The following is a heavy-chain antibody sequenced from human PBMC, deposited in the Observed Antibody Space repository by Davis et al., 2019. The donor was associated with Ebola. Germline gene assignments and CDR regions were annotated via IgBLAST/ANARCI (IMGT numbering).Heavy chain of an antibody. D-gene: IGHD1-26*01. J-gene: IGHJ4*02. V-gene: IGHV2-5*02. CDR3: AHTPWYSGSYYFDY. Sequence: SGPTLVQPTQTLTLTCTFSGFSLSTSGVGVGWIRQPPGKALEWLALIYWDDDKRYRPSLKSRLTITKDTSKNQVVLTMTNMDPVDTATYYSAHTPWYSGSYYFDYWGQGTLVTVSS. CDR2: IYWDDDK. CDR1: GFSLSTSGVG.